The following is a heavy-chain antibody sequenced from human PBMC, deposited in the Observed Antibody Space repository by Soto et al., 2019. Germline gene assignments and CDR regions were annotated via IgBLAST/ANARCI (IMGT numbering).Heavy chain of an antibody. V-gene: IGHV1-18*01. CDR2: ISTYNGDR. CDR1: GYTFTNYG. Sequence: QVLLVQSGAEVKKPGASVKVACKASGYTFTNYGISWVRQAPGQGLEWLGWISTYNGDRDFAQKVQGRVTMTTDTSTTTAYMGLRSLRSDDTAVYYCARSRAGGTWEQYPSFYFDYWGQGALVTVSS. J-gene: IGHJ4*02. D-gene: IGHD1-26*01. CDR3: ARSRAGGTWEQYPSFYFDY.